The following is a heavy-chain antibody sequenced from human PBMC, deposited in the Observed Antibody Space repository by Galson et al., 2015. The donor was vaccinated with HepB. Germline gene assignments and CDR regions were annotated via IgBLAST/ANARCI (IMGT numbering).Heavy chain of an antibody. J-gene: IGHJ4*02. D-gene: IGHD1-26*01. CDR2: IYYSGTT. V-gene: IGHV4-30-4*07. Sequence: TLSLTCLVSDDSGSSGGSSWSWIRQAPGKELEWIGYIYYSGTTFYNPSLRSRITISQDMSRRQFSLWLTSVTAADTAVYYCARGAHYFDHWGQGILVTVSS. CDR1: DDSGSSGGSS. CDR3: ARGAHYFDH.